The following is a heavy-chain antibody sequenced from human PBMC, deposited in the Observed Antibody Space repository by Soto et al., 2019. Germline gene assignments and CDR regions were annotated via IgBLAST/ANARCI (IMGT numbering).Heavy chain of an antibody. CDR1: GFTFSSYG. V-gene: IGHV3-33*01. D-gene: IGHD4-17*01. J-gene: IGHJ6*02. CDR2: IWYDGSNK. CDR3: ARVRGDYDPDGGYYHYYGMDV. Sequence: PGGSLRLSCAASGFTFSSYGMHWVRQAPGKGLEWVAVIWYDGSNKYYADSVKGRFTISRDNSKNTLYLQMNSLRAEDTAVYYCARVRGDYDPDGGYYHYYGMDVWGQGTTVTVSS.